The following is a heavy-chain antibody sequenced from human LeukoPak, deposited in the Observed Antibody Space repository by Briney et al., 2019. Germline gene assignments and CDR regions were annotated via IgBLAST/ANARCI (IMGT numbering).Heavy chain of an antibody. D-gene: IGHD3-22*01. CDR1: GGTFSSYA. J-gene: IGHJ4*02. CDR3: AREGAGDYYDSSGQIDY. Sequence: PPASVKVSCKASGGTFSSYAISWVRQAPGQGLEWMGGIIPIFGTANYAQKSQGRVTITADESTSTAYMELSSLRSEDTAVYYCAREGAGDYYDSSGQIDYWGQGTLVTVSS. V-gene: IGHV1-69*13. CDR2: IIPIFGTA.